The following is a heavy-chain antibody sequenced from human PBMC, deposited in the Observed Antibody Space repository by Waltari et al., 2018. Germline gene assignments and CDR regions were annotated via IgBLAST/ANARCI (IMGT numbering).Heavy chain of an antibody. CDR3: ARARGDYGWYYGMDV. J-gene: IGHJ6*02. V-gene: IGHV1-69*05. CDR2: IIPIFGTA. CDR1: GGTFSSYA. Sequence: QVQLVQSGAAVKKPGSSVKVSCKASGGTFSSYAISCVRPAPGQGLEGMGGIIPIFGTANYAQKFQGRVKITTDESTSTAYMELSSLRSEDTAVYYCARARGDYGWYYGMDVWGQGTTVTVSS. D-gene: IGHD4-17*01.